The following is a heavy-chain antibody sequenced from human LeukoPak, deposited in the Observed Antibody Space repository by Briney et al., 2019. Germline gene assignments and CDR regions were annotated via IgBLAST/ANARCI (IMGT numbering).Heavy chain of an antibody. D-gene: IGHD6-19*01. CDR1: GFTFSNYA. V-gene: IGHV3-23*01. J-gene: IGHJ4*02. Sequence: GGSLRLSCAASGFTFSNYAMSWVRQAPGKGLEWVSIISGSGDNTHYADPVKGRFTLSRDNSKNTLYLQMNTLRAEDTAIYYCARRGWLVNFDYWGQGTLVTVSS. CDR3: ARRGWLVNFDY. CDR2: ISGSGDNT.